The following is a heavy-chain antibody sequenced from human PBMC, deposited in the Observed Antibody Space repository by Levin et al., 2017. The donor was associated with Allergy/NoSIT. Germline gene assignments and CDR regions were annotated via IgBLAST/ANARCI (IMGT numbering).Heavy chain of an antibody. CDR3: ARDGGIAAALDY. J-gene: IGHJ4*02. D-gene: IGHD6-13*01. CDR2: IKQDGSEK. V-gene: IGHV3-7*01. Sequence: GESLKISCAASGFTFSSYWMSWVRQAPGKGLEWVANIKQDGSEKYYVDSVKGRFTISRDNAKNSLYLQMNSLRAEDTAVYYCARDGGIAAALDYWGQGTLVTVSS. CDR1: GFTFSSYW.